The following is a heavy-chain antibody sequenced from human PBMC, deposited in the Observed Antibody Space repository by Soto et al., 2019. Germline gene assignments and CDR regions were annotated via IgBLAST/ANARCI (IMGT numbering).Heavy chain of an antibody. V-gene: IGHV3-7*03. CDR2: TRQDGGQE. Sequence: PGGSLRLSCAASGFTFSSSWMSWVRQAPGKGLEWVAHTRQDGGQEYYVDSVKGRFTISRDNAKNSLYLQMNSLRVEDTAVYYCARYPNPTVAGLPFDLWGQGTLVTVSS. J-gene: IGHJ4*02. CDR3: ARYPNPTVAGLPFDL. CDR1: GFTFSSSW. D-gene: IGHD6-19*01.